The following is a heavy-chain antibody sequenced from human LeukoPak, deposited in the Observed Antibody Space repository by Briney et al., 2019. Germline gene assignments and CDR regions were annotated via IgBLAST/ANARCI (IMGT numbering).Heavy chain of an antibody. CDR2: ISSSSSYI. CDR1: GFTFSSYS. Sequence: GGSLRLSCAASGFTFSSYSMTWVRQAPGKGLEWVSSISSSSSYIYYADSVKGRFTISRDNAKNSLYLQMNSLRAEDTAVYYCARDRRDGYTFDYWAREPWSPSPQ. J-gene: IGHJ4*02. V-gene: IGHV3-21*01. D-gene: IGHD5-24*01. CDR3: ARDRRDGYTFDY.